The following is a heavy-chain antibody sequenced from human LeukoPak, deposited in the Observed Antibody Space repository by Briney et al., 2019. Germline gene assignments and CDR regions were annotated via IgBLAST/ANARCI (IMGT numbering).Heavy chain of an antibody. D-gene: IGHD7-27*01. CDR1: EFTFNNYT. CDR2: INNSSRYI. V-gene: IGHV3-21*01. Sequence: GGSLRLSCAPSEFTFNNYTLNWVRQVPGKGLEWVSSINNSSRYISYADSVNGRFTISRDNAKNSLYLQMNSLRAEDTAVYYCARDLGIVYYYGMDVWGQGTMVTVSS. CDR3: ARDLGIVYYYGMDV. J-gene: IGHJ6*02.